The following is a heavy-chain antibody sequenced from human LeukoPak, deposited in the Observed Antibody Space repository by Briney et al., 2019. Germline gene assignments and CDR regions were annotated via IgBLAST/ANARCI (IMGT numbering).Heavy chain of an antibody. CDR3: AKDLADYYDSSGSIDY. Sequence: PGGSLRLSCAASGFTFNNYGMHWVRQAPGKGLEWVAFIRYDGSNKYYADSVKGRFTISRDSSKNTLSLQMNSLRAEDTAVFYCAKDLADYYDSSGSIDYWGQGTLVTVSS. D-gene: IGHD3-22*01. V-gene: IGHV3-30*02. J-gene: IGHJ4*02. CDR1: GFTFNNYG. CDR2: IRYDGSNK.